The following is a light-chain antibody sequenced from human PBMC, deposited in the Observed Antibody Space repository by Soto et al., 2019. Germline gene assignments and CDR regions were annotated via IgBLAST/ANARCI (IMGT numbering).Light chain of an antibody. CDR1: SEYSSHA. V-gene: IGLV4-69*01. J-gene: IGLJ1*01. CDR3: QTWVWGIDSYV. Sequence: QSVLTQSPSVSASLGASVKLTCTLSSEYSSHAIAWHQQQAEKGPRFLMKVSSDGSHLKGDGIPDRFSGSSSGAERYLTISSLHSEDEADYYCQTWVWGIDSYVFGTATQLTVL. CDR2: VSSDGSH.